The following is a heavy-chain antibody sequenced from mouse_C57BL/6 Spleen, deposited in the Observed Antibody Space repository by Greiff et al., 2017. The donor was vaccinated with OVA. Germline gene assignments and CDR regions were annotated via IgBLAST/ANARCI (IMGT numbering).Heavy chain of an antibody. Sequence: EVQRVESGGGLVQPKGSLKLSCAASGFSFNTYAMNWVRQAPGKGLEWVARIRSKSNNYATYYADSVKDRFTISRDDSESMLYLQMNNLKTEDTAMYYCVRPPPGGYWYFDVWGTGTTVTVSS. CDR1: GFSFNTYA. CDR2: IRSKSNNYAT. J-gene: IGHJ1*03. V-gene: IGHV10-1*01. CDR3: VRPPPGGYWYFDV.